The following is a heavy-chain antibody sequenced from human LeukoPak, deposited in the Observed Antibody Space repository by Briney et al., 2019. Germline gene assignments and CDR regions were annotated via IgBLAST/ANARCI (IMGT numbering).Heavy chain of an antibody. Sequence: ASVKVSCKASGYTFTGYYMHWVRQAPGQGLEWMGRINPNSGGTNYAQKFQGRVTTTRDTSISTAYMELSRLRSDDTAVYYCARYQKYCSSTSCDDYWGQGTLVTVSS. V-gene: IGHV1-2*06. CDR3: ARYQKYCSSTSCDDY. CDR1: GYTFTGYY. D-gene: IGHD2-2*01. J-gene: IGHJ4*02. CDR2: INPNSGGT.